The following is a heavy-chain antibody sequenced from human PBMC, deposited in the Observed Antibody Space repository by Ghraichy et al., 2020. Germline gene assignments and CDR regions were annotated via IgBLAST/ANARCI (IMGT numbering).Heavy chain of an antibody. CDR3: ARAPPNPVRGVVIFYFDY. Sequence: SETLSLTCTVSGYSISSGYYWGWIRQPPGKGLEWIGSIYHSGSTYYNPSLKSRVTVSVDTSKNPFSLKLRSVTAAHTAVYYCARAPPNPVRGVVIFYFDYWRQGTLVAVSS. D-gene: IGHD3-10*01. CDR2: IYHSGST. V-gene: IGHV4-38-2*02. CDR1: GYSISSGYY. J-gene: IGHJ4*02.